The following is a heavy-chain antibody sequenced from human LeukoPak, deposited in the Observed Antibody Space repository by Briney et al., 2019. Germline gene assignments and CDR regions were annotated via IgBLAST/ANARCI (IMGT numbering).Heavy chain of an antibody. CDR3: ARLALWFGEGSRTNLNWFDP. J-gene: IGHJ5*02. CDR1: VFIFSSYW. D-gene: IGHD3-10*01. CDR2: IKQDGREK. Sequence: GGSLRLSCAASVFIFSSYWLSWVRQAPGRGGEGVANIKQDGREKYYVDTVKGRFTISRDNAKNSLYLQMNSLRAEDTAVYYCARLALWFGEGSRTNLNWFDPWGQGTLVTVSS. V-gene: IGHV3-7*01.